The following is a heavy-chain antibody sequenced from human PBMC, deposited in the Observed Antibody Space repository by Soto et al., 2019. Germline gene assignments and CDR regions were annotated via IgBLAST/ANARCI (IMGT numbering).Heavy chain of an antibody. D-gene: IGHD3-10*01. CDR1: GGSVSSYW. CDR3: ARGPGASDYYFDY. Sequence: PSETLSLTCRVSGGSVSSYWSSWIRQPPGKGLEWIGYIYYTGSTNYSPSLKGRVTISLDASKGQFSLKLTSVPAADTAVYYCARGPGASDYYFDYWGPGTLVTVSS. V-gene: IGHV4-59*02. CDR2: IYYTGST. J-gene: IGHJ4*02.